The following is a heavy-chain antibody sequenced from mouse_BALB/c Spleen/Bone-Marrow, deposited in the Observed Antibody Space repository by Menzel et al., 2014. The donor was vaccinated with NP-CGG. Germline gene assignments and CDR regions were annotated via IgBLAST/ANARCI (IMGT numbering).Heavy chain of an antibody. J-gene: IGHJ2*01. Sequence: QVQLKQSGAELVRPGSSVKTSCESSGYVFSTYWINWVKQRPGQGLEWIGQIYPGDGDTDYNGRLKDKATLTADKSSNTAYMQLSSLTSEDSAVYFCARGGISVDYWSQGTTLTVSS. V-gene: IGHV1-80*01. CDR3: ARGGISVDY. CDR1: GYVFSTYW. CDR2: IYPGDGDT.